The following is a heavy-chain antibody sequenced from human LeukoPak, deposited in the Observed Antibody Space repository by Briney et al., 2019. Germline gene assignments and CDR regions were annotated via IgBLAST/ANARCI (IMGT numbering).Heavy chain of an antibody. CDR2: IYHSGST. D-gene: IGHD2-2*01. J-gene: IGHJ4*02. CDR3: ARIVVVPAASYFDY. V-gene: IGHV4-30-2*01. CDR1: GGSISSCGYS. Sequence: PSETLSLTCAVSGGSISSCGYSWSWIRQPPGKGLEWIGYIYHSGSTYYNPSLKSRVTISVDRSKNQFSLKLSSVTAADTAVYYCARIVVVPAASYFDYWGQGTLVTVSS.